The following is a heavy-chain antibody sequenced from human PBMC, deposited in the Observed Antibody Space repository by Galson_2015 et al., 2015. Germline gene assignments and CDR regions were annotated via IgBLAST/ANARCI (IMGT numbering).Heavy chain of an antibody. CDR2: ISSSSSYT. CDR1: GFTFSDYY. D-gene: IGHD2-2*01. V-gene: IGHV3-11*06. CDR3: ARDQRGAMAPIGGEPTGHYYYYGMDV. Sequence: SLRLSCAASGFTFSDYYMSWIRQAPGKGLEWVSYISSSSSYTNYADSVKGRFTISRDNAKNSLYLQMNSLRAEDTAVYYCARDQRGAMAPIGGEPTGHYYYYGMDVWGQGTTVTVSS. J-gene: IGHJ6*02.